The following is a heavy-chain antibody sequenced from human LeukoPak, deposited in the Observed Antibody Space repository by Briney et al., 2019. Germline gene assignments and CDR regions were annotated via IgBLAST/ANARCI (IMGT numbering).Heavy chain of an antibody. Sequence: SETLSLTCTVSGGSISSGGYYWSWIRQHPGKGLEWIGYIYYSGSTYYNPSLKSRVTISVDTSKNQFPLKLSSVTAADTAVYYCAGGGTSRGLYFDYWGQGTLVTVSS. D-gene: IGHD1-7*01. V-gene: IGHV4-31*03. J-gene: IGHJ4*02. CDR3: AGGGTSRGLYFDY. CDR2: IYYSGST. CDR1: GGSISSGGYY.